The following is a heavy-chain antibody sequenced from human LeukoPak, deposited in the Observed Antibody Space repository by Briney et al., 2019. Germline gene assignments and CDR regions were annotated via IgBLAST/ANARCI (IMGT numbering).Heavy chain of an antibody. J-gene: IGHJ3*02. CDR3: AREDDTAAFDI. Sequence: GGSLRLSCAASGFTFSSYGMHWVRQAPGKGLECVAVIWYDGSNKYCADSVKGRFTISRDNSKNTLYLQMNSLRAEDTAVYYCAREDDTAAFDIWGQGTMVTVSS. V-gene: IGHV3-33*01. D-gene: IGHD3-9*01. CDR1: GFTFSSYG. CDR2: IWYDGSNK.